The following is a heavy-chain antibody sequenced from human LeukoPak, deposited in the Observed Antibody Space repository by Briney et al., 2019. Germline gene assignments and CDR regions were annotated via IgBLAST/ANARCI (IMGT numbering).Heavy chain of an antibody. D-gene: IGHD3-3*01. CDR2: FDPHDDET. CDR1: GHTRTALP. V-gene: IGHV1-24*01. J-gene: IGHJ6*03. CDR3: AAFDDSWSGYFSSAPYYYYVDV. Sequence: GASVKVSCKVSGHTRTALPMHWVRKAPGKGLERMGSFDPHDDETIYAQNFQGRVTMTEDTSTNTAFMALTSLRSEDTAVYYCAAFDDSWSGYFSSAPYYYYVDVWGGGTTVTVSS.